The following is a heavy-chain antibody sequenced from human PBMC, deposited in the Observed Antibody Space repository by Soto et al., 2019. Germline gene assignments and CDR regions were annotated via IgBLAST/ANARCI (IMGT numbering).Heavy chain of an antibody. V-gene: IGHV3-7*01. CDR2: IKEDGSEK. Sequence: GGSLRLSCAASGFSIRDYWMNWVRQAPGKEPEWVANIKEDGSEKYYVESVKGRFTISSDNAKNSLYLQMNSLRAEDTAVYYCVRYYGPGSYQVYWGQGTPVTVSS. J-gene: IGHJ4*02. CDR1: GFSIRDYW. CDR3: VRYYGPGSYQVY. D-gene: IGHD3-10*01.